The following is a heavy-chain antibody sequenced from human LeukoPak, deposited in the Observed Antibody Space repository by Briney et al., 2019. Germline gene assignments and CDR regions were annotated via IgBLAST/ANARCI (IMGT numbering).Heavy chain of an antibody. D-gene: IGHD3-16*01. CDR3: ARMLRGSYLDY. V-gene: IGHV4-39*01. CDR1: GGSISSSSYY. CDR2: IYYSGST. Sequence: PSETLSLTCTVSGGSISSSSYYWGWIRQPPGKGLEWIGSIYYSGSTYYNPSLKSRVTMSVDTSKNQFSLKLSSVTAADTAVYYCARMLRGSYLDYWGQGTLVTVSS. J-gene: IGHJ4*02.